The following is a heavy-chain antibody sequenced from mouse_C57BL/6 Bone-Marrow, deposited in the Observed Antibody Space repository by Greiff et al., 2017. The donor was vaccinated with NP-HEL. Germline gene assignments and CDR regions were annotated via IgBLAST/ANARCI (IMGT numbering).Heavy chain of an antibody. D-gene: IGHD6-5*01. CDR2: INPSSGYT. V-gene: IGHV1-7*01. CDR3: ARESSLLYYYAMDY. J-gene: IGHJ4*01. CDR1: GYTFTSYW. Sequence: QVQLKQSGAELAKPGASVKLSCKASGYTFTSYWMHWVKQRPGQGLEWIGYINPSSGYTKYNQKFKDKATLTADKSSSTAYLQLSSLTYEDSAVYYCARESSLLYYYAMDYWGQGTSVTVSS.